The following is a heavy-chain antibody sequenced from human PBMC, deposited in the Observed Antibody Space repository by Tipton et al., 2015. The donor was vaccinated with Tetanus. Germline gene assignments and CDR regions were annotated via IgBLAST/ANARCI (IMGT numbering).Heavy chain of an antibody. J-gene: IGHJ6*02. CDR3: ARDLRERRGAYYSYYYLRDA. V-gene: IGHV4-4*07. CDR1: GGSINTFY. CDR2: VYYSEST. D-gene: IGHD3-3*01. Sequence: TLSLTCTVSGGSINTFYWNWIRQPAGKGLEWIGRVYYSESTNYNPSLKSRVTMSIDASKNQFSLELTSVTAADPAVYYCARDLRERRGAYYSYYYLRDAWDQGP.